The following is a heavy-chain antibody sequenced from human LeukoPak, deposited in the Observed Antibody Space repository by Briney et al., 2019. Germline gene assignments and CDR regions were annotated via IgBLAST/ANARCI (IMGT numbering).Heavy chain of an antibody. Sequence: ASVKVSCKASGYTFTDYYMHWVRQAPGQGLEWMGWINPNSGGTNYAQKFQGRVTLTRDTSISTAYMELSSLRSDDTAIYYCARKTRAISAPDYWGQGTLVTVSS. CDR1: GYTFTDYY. CDR3: ARKTRAISAPDY. J-gene: IGHJ4*02. V-gene: IGHV1-2*02. D-gene: IGHD6-13*01. CDR2: INPNSGGT.